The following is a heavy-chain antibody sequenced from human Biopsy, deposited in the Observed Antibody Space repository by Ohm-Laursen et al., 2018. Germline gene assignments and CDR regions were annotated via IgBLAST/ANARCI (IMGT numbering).Heavy chain of an antibody. Sequence: SETLSLTCTVSGGSISSDYWSWLRQTPGKGLVWIGYIYYSGSTNYNPSLKSRVTISVDTSKNQFSLRLNSVTAADTAVYYCARATNSTGWPYYYFYGMDVWGQGTTVTVSS. D-gene: IGHD2/OR15-2a*01. CDR3: ARATNSTGWPYYYFYGMDV. CDR2: IYYSGST. V-gene: IGHV4-59*01. CDR1: GGSISSDY. J-gene: IGHJ6*02.